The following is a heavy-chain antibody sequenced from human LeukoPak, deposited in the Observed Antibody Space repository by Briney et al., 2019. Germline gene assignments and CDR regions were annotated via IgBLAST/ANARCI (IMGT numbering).Heavy chain of an antibody. CDR3: ARAHCGSIGCYSGFDP. CDR2: ISPNSGGT. D-gene: IGHD2-2*02. V-gene: IGHV1-2*02. J-gene: IGHJ5*02. Sequence: ASVKVSCKASGYTFIDYYIHWVRQAPGQGLEWMGWISPNSGGTNYAQKFQGRVTMTRDTSIDTAYMELSRLRSDDTSVYGCARAHCGSIGCYSGFDPWGQGTLVTVSS. CDR1: GYTFIDYY.